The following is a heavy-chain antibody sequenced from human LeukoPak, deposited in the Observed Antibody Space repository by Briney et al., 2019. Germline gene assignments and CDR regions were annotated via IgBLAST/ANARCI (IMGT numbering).Heavy chain of an antibody. CDR1: GFSFSSYA. V-gene: IGHV3-23*01. Sequence: PGGSLRLSCVASGFSFSSYAMSWVRQAPGKGLEWVTVISGSGGSTYYADSVKGRFTISRDNSKNTLYLQMNSLRAEDTAVYYCAKDYGDYAFDYWGQGTLVTVSS. D-gene: IGHD4-17*01. CDR3: AKDYGDYAFDY. J-gene: IGHJ4*02. CDR2: ISGSGGST.